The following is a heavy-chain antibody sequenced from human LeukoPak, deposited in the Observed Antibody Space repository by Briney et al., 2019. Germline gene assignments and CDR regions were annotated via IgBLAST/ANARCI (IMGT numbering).Heavy chain of an antibody. J-gene: IGHJ4*02. Sequence: SETLSLTCTVSGGSISGGDYYWSWIRQPPGKGLEWIGYIYYSGSTYYNPSLKSRVTISVDTSKNQFSLKLSSVTAADTAVYYCARGGARITMIVVVWGQGTLVTVSS. CDR3: ARGGARITMIVVV. V-gene: IGHV4-30-4*01. CDR1: GGSISGGDYY. CDR2: IYYSGST. D-gene: IGHD3-22*01.